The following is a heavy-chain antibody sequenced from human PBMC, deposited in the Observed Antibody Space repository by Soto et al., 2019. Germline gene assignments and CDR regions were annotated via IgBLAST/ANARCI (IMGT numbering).Heavy chain of an antibody. CDR1: GGTFSSYA. J-gene: IGHJ5*02. CDR2: IIPIFGTA. D-gene: IGHD3-3*02. CDR3: AIENGPIFVSPPPIWFDP. Sequence: QVQLVQSGAEVKKPGSSVKVSCKASGGTFSSYAISWVRQAPGQGLEWMGGIIPIFGTANYAQKFQGRVTITADXXTXTXXVELSSLRSEDTAVYYCAIENGPIFVSPPPIWFDPWGQGTLVTVSS. V-gene: IGHV1-69*12.